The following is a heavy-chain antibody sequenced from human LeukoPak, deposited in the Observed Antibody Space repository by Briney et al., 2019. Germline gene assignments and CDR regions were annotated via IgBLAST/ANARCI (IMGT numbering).Heavy chain of an antibody. Sequence: ASVKVSCKASGYTFITCGIDWVRLAPGQGLEWLGWISPYNDNTIYARKFQGRVTVTADTSTNTAYMELRSLTSDDTAIYFCAREPQSEGGFDVWGEGTTVTVSS. CDR1: GYTFITCG. CDR3: AREPQSEGGFDV. J-gene: IGHJ6*04. CDR2: ISPYNDNT. V-gene: IGHV1-18*04.